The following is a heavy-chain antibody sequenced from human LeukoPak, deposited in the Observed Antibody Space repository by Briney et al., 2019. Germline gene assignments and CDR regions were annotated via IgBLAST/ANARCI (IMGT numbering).Heavy chain of an antibody. CDR3: ARFAYSNYGDY. CDR2: INPNSGGT. D-gene: IGHD4-11*01. CDR1: GYTFTGYF. Sequence: ASVKVSCKASGYTFTGYFIHWVRQAPGQGLEWMGWINPNSGGTNYAQKFQGRVTMTRDTSISTAYMELSRLRSDDTAVYYCARFAYSNYGDYWGQGTLVTVSS. V-gene: IGHV1-2*02. J-gene: IGHJ4*02.